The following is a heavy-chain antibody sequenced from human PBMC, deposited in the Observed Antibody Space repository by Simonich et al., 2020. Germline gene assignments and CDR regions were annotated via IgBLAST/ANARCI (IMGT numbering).Heavy chain of an antibody. Sequence: EVQLVESGGGLVKPGGSLRLSCAASGFTFSSYRMNWVRQAPWEGLEGFASISIGSSYIYCADSVKGRFTISRDNAKNSLYLQMNSLRAEDTAVYYCARANERDYWGQGTLVTVSS. CDR3: ARANERDY. J-gene: IGHJ4*02. CDR1: GFTFSSYR. D-gene: IGHD1-1*01. V-gene: IGHV3-21*01. CDR2: ISIGSSYI.